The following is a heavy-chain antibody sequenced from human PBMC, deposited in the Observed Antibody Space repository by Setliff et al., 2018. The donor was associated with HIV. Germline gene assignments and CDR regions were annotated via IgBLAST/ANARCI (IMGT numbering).Heavy chain of an antibody. CDR1: GYTLTELS. D-gene: IGHD6-6*01. CDR3: VIGSAARPFDY. V-gene: IGHV1-24*01. J-gene: IGHJ4*02. Sequence: GASVKVSCKVSGYTLTELSRHWVRQAPGKGLEWMGGLDPKDGKTMYAQKFQGRVTMTEDTSTDTAHMELRSLRSEDTAVYYCVIGSAARPFDYWGQGTLVTSPQ. CDR2: LDPKDGKT.